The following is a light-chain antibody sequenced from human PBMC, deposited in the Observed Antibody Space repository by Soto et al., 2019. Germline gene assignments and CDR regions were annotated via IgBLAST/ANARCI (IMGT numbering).Light chain of an antibody. V-gene: IGLV2-14*01. CDR3: SSYTSSNTLV. J-gene: IGLJ1*01. Sequence: QSALTQPASVSGSPGQSIAISCTGTSSDVGGYNYVSWYQQHPGKAPKLMIYEVINRPSGVSNRFSGSKSGDTASLTISGLQAEDEADYYCSSYTSSNTLVFGTGTKVTLL. CDR2: EVI. CDR1: SSDVGGYNY.